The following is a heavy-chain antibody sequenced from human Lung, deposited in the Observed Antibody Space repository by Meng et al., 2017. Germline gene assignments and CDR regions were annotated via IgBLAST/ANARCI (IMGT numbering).Heavy chain of an antibody. V-gene: IGHV4-34*01. D-gene: IGHD4-11*01. J-gene: IGHJ4*02. Sequence: GDGLLKPSDTLSLTCVVSGGSFSASYWSWIRQPPGKGLEWIGEINHSGSTNYNPSLESRATISVDTSQNNLSLKLSSVTAADSAVYYCARGPTTMAHDFDYWGQGTLVTVSS. CDR1: GGSFSASY. CDR3: ARGPTTMAHDFDY. CDR2: INHSGST.